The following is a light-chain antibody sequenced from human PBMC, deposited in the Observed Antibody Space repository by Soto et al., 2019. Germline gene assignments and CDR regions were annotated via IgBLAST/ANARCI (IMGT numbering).Light chain of an antibody. V-gene: IGKV1-5*03. CDR3: QQYNTYWT. J-gene: IGKJ1*01. CDR1: QSISSW. Sequence: DIQMTQSPSTLSASVGDRVTITCRASQSISSWLAWYQQKPGKAPKLLIYKTSSLESGVPSRFSGSGSGTEFTPTISSRQPDDFATYYCQQYNTYWTFGQGTKVEIK. CDR2: KTS.